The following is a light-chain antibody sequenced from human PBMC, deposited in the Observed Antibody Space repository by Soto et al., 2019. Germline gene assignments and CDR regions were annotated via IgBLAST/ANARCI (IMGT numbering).Light chain of an antibody. CDR2: GAS. Sequence: ESVLTQSPGTLSLSPGERATLSCRASQSVSSSYLAWYQQKPGQAPRLLIYGASSGATGIPDRFSGSGSGTDFTLTISRLEPEDFAVYYCHQYGGSPRTLGQGTKVEIK. CDR1: QSVSSSY. J-gene: IGKJ1*01. V-gene: IGKV3-20*01. CDR3: HQYGGSPRT.